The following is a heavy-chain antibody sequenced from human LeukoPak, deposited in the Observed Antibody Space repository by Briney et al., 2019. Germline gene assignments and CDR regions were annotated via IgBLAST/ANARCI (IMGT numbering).Heavy chain of an antibody. CDR3: AKATMIVVVITYFDY. CDR1: GFTFSSYA. J-gene: IGHJ4*02. V-gene: IGHV3-23*01. Sequence: GGSLRLSCAASGFTFSSYAMSWVRQAPGKGLEWVSAISDSGGSTYYADSVKGRFTISRDNSKNTQYLQMNILRAEDTAVYYCAKATMIVVVITYFDYWGQGTLVTVSS. CDR2: ISDSGGST. D-gene: IGHD3-22*01.